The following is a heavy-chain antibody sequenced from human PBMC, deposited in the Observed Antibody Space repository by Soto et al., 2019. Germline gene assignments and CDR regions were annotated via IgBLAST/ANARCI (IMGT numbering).Heavy chain of an antibody. CDR1: GGTFSSYA. J-gene: IGHJ4*02. CDR2: IIPIFGTA. V-gene: IGHV1-69*13. D-gene: IGHD6-19*01. CDR3: ARESIPGYSSGWYHYFDY. Sequence: SVKVSCKASGGTFSSYAISWVRQAPGQGLEWMGGIIPIFGTANYAQKFQGRVTITADESTSTAYMELSSLRSEDTAVYYCARESIPGYSSGWYHYFDYWGQGTLVTVSS.